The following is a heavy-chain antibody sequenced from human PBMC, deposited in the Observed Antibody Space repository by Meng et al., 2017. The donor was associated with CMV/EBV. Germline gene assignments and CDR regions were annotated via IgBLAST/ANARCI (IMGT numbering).Heavy chain of an antibody. CDR2: IYYSGST. J-gene: IGHJ2*01. V-gene: IGHV4-31*02. CDR1: SGGYY. Sequence: SGGYYWSWIRQHPGKGLEWIGYIYYSGSTYYNPSLKSRVTISVDTSKNQFSLKLSSVTAADTAVYYCARDYGYCSSTSCYGNWYFDLWGRGALVTVSS. CDR3: ARDYGYCSSTSCYGNWYFDL. D-gene: IGHD2-2*03.